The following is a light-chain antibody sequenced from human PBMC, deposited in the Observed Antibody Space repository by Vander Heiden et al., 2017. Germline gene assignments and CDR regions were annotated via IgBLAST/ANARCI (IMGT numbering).Light chain of an antibody. J-gene: IGLJ2*01. Sequence: SYVLTQRRSMSLAPGQTAGISCGDNKIRSKSLHCYQQKPGQAPVLVVYAHSDRPSGIPERFSGSYSGNTATLTITRVEAGDEADYYCQVWDASTEHGGVIFGGGTTLTVL. V-gene: IGLV3-21*02. CDR3: QVWDASTEHGGVI. CDR1: KIRSKS. CDR2: AHS.